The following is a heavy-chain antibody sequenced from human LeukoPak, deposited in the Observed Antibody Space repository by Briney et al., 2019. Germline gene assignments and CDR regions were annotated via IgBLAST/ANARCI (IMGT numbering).Heavy chain of an antibody. D-gene: IGHD3-3*01. CDR1: GFTFSSYS. V-gene: IGHV3-48*01. J-gene: IGHJ6*03. Sequence: QTGGSLRLSCAASGFTFSSYSMNWVRQAPGKGLEWVSYISSSSSTIYYADFVKGRFTISRDNAKNSLYLQMNSLRAEDTAVYYCARVFYDFWSGDYYYYMDVWGKGTTVTVSS. CDR3: ARVFYDFWSGDYYYYMDV. CDR2: ISSSSSTI.